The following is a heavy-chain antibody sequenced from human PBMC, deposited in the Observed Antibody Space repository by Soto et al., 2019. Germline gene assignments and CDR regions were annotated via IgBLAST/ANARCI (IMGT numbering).Heavy chain of an antibody. D-gene: IGHD3-10*01. V-gene: IGHV3-30-3*01. CDR3: ARDRGWAMVRGVITGRYYYYGMDV. CDR1: VFTFSSYA. J-gene: IGHJ6*02. Sequence: WGSLRLSCSASVFTFSSYAMHWCRQAPGKGLEWVAVISYDGSNKYYADSVKGRFTISRDNSKNTLYLQMNSLRAEDTAVYYCARDRGWAMVRGVITGRYYYYGMDVWGQGTTVTVSS. CDR2: ISYDGSNK.